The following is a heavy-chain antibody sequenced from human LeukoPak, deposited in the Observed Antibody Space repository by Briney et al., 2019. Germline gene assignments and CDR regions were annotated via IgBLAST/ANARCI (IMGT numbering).Heavy chain of an antibody. CDR2: IIPIIGTA. Sequence: SVKVSCKASGGTFSSYLISWVRQAPGQGLEWMGGIIPIIGTADYTQKLQDRVTITADDSTTTAYMELRSLRSDDTAIYYCARDVVGSYGTKALDDWGQGTLVIVSA. D-gene: IGHD2-21*01. J-gene: IGHJ4*02. CDR3: ARDVVGSYGTKALDD. V-gene: IGHV1-69*01. CDR1: GGTFSSYL.